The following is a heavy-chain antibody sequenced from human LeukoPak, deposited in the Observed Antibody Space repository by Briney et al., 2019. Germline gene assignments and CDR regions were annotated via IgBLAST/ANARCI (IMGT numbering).Heavy chain of an antibody. J-gene: IGHJ4*02. CDR3: AKDTRAVSTSCPSSY. Sequence: GGSLRLSCAASGFTFSSYAMSWVRQAPGKGLEWVSAISGSGGSTYYADSVKGRFTISRDNSKNTLYLQMNSLRAADTAVYYCAKDTRAVSTSCPSSYWGQGTLVTVSS. D-gene: IGHD2-2*01. V-gene: IGHV3-23*01. CDR1: GFTFSSYA. CDR2: ISGSGGST.